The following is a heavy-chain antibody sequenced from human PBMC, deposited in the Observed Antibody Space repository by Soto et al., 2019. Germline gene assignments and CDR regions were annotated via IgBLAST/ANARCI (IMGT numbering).Heavy chain of an antibody. Sequence: PEESLKISCKVSGYIFTTYWIAWVRQMPGKGLEWMGIFYPRDSDIIYSPSFQGQVTFSADKSISTAYLQWSTLKASDTAMYYCPRHGAYDRGSAYGMDVWGKXTMGTSPQ. CDR3: PRHGAYDRGSAYGMDV. J-gene: IGHJ6*04. CDR1: GYIFTTYW. D-gene: IGHD2-21*01. V-gene: IGHV5-51*01. CDR2: FYPRDSDI.